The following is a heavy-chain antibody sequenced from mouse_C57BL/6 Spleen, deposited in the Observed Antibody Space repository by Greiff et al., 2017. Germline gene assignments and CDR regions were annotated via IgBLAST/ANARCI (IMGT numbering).Heavy chain of an antibody. D-gene: IGHD2-1*01. CDR3: ARQVGNCGVDYAMDY. V-gene: IGHV5-15*04. CDR2: ISTLAYST. J-gene: IGHJ4*01. CDR1: GFTFSDYG. Sequence: EVKVEESGGGLVQPGGSLKLSCAASGFTFSDYGMAWVRQAPRKGPEWVAFISTLAYSTYYAHTVTGRFTISSENAKNTLYLEMSSLRSEDTAMYYCARQVGNCGVDYAMDYWGQGTSVTVSS.